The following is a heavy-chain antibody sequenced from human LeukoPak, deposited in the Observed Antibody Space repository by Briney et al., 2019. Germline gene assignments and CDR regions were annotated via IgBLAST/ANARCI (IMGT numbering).Heavy chain of an antibody. Sequence: ASVKVSCKASGYTFTSYGISWVRQAPGQGLEWMGWISAYNGNTNYAQKLQGRVTMTTDTSTSTAYMELRSLRSDDTAVYYCATQTAPEIYTMIVVVISFDYWGQGTLVTVSS. CDR3: ATQTAPEIYTMIVVVISFDY. CDR1: GYTFTSYG. CDR2: ISAYNGNT. V-gene: IGHV1-18*01. J-gene: IGHJ4*02. D-gene: IGHD3-22*01.